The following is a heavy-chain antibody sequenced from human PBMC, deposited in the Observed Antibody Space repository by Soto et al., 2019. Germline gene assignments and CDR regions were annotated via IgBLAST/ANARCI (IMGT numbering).Heavy chain of an antibody. Sequence: EVQLVESGGGLVQPGGSLRLSCAASGFSITNTWMHWVRQAPGKGLEWVGRVKSKADGGTADYAAPVKGRFTVSRDDSKNTQYLQMNSLKMEATAVYYCNSYPDFWGGHTPLWGQGTRVTVSS. CDR3: NSYPDFWGGHTPL. CDR2: VKSKADGGTA. V-gene: IGHV3-15*07. D-gene: IGHD3-3*01. J-gene: IGHJ4*02. CDR1: GFSITNTW.